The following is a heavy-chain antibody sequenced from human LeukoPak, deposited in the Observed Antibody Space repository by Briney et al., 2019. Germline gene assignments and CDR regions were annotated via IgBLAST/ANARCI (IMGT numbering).Heavy chain of an antibody. Sequence: SETLSLTCTVSGGSISSYYWSWIRQPPGKGLEWIGYIYYSGSTNYNPSLKSRVTISVDTSKNQFSLKLSSVTAADTAVYYCARSPMVGYYYGMDVWGKGTTVTVSS. V-gene: IGHV4-59*01. CDR3: ARSPMVGYYYGMDV. CDR2: IYYSGST. CDR1: GGSISSYY. J-gene: IGHJ6*04. D-gene: IGHD3-10*02.